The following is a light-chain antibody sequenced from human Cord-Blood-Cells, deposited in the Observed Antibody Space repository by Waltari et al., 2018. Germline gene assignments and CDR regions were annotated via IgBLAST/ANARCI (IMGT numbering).Light chain of an antibody. J-gene: IGKJ3*01. V-gene: IGKV1-39*01. CDR2: AAS. Sequence: DIQMTQSPSSLSASVGDRVTITCRASQSISSYLNWYQQNPGKAPKLLIYAASSLQSGVPSRFSGSGSGTDFTLTISSLQPEDFATYYCQQSYSTPFTFGPGTKVDI. CDR1: QSISSY. CDR3: QQSYSTPFT.